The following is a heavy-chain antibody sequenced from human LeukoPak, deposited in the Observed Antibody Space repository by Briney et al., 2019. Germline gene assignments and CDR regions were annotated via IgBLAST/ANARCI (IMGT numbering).Heavy chain of an antibody. CDR2: IYSGGST. Sequence: QTGGSLRLSCAASGFTVSSNYMSWVRQAPGKGLEWVSVIYSGGSTYYADSVKGRFTISRDNSKNTLYLQMNSLRAEDTAVYYCAKEGAAAAGTKMGYWGQGTLVTVSS. V-gene: IGHV3-53*01. J-gene: IGHJ4*02. CDR3: AKEGAAAAGTKMGY. CDR1: GFTVSSNY. D-gene: IGHD6-13*01.